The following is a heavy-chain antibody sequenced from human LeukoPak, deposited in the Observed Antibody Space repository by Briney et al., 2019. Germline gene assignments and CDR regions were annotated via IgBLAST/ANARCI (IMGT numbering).Heavy chain of an antibody. CDR3: AKRHGGNSGDFDY. Sequence: GGPLRLSCAASGFTFSSYAMSCVRQAPGKGLEWVSDISGSGGSTYYADSVKGRFTISRDNSKNTLYLQMNSLRAEDTAVYYCAKRHGGNSGDFDYWGQGTLLTV. D-gene: IGHD4-23*01. CDR2: ISGSGGST. CDR1: GFTFSSYA. V-gene: IGHV3-23*01. J-gene: IGHJ4*02.